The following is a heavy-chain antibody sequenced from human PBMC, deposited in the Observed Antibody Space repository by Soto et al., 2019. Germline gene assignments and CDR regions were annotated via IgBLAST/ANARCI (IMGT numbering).Heavy chain of an antibody. Sequence: QVQLVQSGAEVKKPGSSVKVSCKASRGTFSSYAISWVRQAPGQGLEWMGGIIPIFGTANYAQKFQGRVTITADESTSTAYMELSSLRSEDTAVYYCARDRTAMDPYCYYGMDVWGQGTTVTVSS. CDR3: ARDRTAMDPYCYYGMDV. D-gene: IGHD5-18*01. J-gene: IGHJ6*02. CDR2: IIPIFGTA. CDR1: RGTFSSYA. V-gene: IGHV1-69*01.